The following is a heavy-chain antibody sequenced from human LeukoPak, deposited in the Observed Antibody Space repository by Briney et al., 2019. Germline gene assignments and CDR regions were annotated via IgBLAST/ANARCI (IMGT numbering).Heavy chain of an antibody. CDR2: IYYSGNT. CDR1: GDSISSNY. Sequence: PWATLSLTCTVSGDSISSNYWSWIRQPPGKGLEWIGCIYYSGNTNYSPSLQSRVTISVDTSKNQFSLKLSSVTAADTAVYYCARVSAAMHTLGYWGQGTLVTVSS. CDR3: ARVSAAMHTLGY. J-gene: IGHJ4*02. D-gene: IGHD5-18*01. V-gene: IGHV4-59*12.